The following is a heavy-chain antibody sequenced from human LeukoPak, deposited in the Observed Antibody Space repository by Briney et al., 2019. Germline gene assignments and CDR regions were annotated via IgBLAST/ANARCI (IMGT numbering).Heavy chain of an antibody. V-gene: IGHV1-2*02. CDR2: INPNSGGT. CDR3: STYDSRGPFDY. Sequence: GASVKVSCKTSGYTFIGYYMHWVRQAPGQGLEWMGRINPNSGGTSYAQKFQGRVTMTRDTSISTAYMELSRLTSDDTAVYYCSTYDSRGPFDYWGQGTLVTVSS. D-gene: IGHD3-22*01. CDR1: GYTFIGYY. J-gene: IGHJ4*02.